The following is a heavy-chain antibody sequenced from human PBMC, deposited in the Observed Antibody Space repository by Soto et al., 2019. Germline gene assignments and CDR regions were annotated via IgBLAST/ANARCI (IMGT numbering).Heavy chain of an antibody. J-gene: IGHJ4*02. D-gene: IGHD3-22*01. CDR1: GFTFSSYA. Sequence: SLRLSCAASGFTFSSYAMSWVRQAPGKGLEWVSAISGSGGSTYYADSVKGRFTISRDNSKNTLYLQMNSLRAEDTAVYYCAKVVNMIVVVMPFDYWGQGTLVTVTS. CDR3: AKVVNMIVVVMPFDY. V-gene: IGHV3-23*01. CDR2: ISGSGGST.